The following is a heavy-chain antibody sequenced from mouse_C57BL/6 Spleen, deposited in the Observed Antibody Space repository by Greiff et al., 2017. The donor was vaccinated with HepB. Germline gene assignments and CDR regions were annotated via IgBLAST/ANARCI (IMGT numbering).Heavy chain of an antibody. Sequence: QVQLQQSGAELVKPGASVKMSCKASGYTFTSYWITWVKQRPGQGLEWIGDIYPGSGSTNYNEKFKSKATLTVDTSSSTAYMQLSSLTSEDSAVYYCAREGLTSYYFDYWGQGTTLTVSS. D-gene: IGHD4-1*01. J-gene: IGHJ2*01. V-gene: IGHV1-55*01. CDR2: IYPGSGST. CDR1: GYTFTSYW. CDR3: AREGLTSYYFDY.